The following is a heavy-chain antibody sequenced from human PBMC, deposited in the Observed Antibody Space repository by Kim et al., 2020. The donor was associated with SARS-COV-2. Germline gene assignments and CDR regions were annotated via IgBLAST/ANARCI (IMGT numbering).Heavy chain of an antibody. CDR2: ISGSGGST. Sequence: GGSLRLSCAASGFTFSSYAMSWVRQAPGKGLEWVSAISGSGGSTYYADSVKGRFTISRDNSKNTLYLQMNSLRAEDTAVYYCAKDYYGSSGYNWFDPWGQGTLVTVSS. CDR3: AKDYYGSSGYNWFDP. J-gene: IGHJ5*02. D-gene: IGHD3-22*01. CDR1: GFTFSSYA. V-gene: IGHV3-23*01.